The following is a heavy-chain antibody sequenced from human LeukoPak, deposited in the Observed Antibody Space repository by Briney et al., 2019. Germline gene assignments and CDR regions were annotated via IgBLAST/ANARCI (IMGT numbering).Heavy chain of an antibody. CDR1: GFTFSSYW. CDR3: AREELGYCSSTSCYDVVNWFDP. Sequence: PGGSLRLSCAASGFTFSSYWMHWVRQAPGKGLVWVSRILSDESSTTYADSVRGRFTISRDNAKNTLYLQMNSLRAEDTAVYYCAREELGYCSSTSCYDVVNWFDPWGQGTLVTVSS. J-gene: IGHJ5*02. CDR2: ILSDESST. D-gene: IGHD2-2*01. V-gene: IGHV3-74*01.